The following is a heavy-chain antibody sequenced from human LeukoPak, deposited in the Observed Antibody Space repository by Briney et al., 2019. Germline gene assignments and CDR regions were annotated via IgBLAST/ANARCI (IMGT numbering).Heavy chain of an antibody. J-gene: IGHJ4*02. Sequence: KPGGSLRLSCAASGFTFSSYAMHWVRQAPGKGLEWVSSISSSSSYIYYADSVKGRFTISRDNAKNSLYLQMNSLRAEDTAVYYCARDLMTTVTYDYWGQGTLVTVSS. V-gene: IGHV3-21*01. CDR1: GFTFSSYA. CDR2: ISSSSSYI. D-gene: IGHD4-17*01. CDR3: ARDLMTTVTYDY.